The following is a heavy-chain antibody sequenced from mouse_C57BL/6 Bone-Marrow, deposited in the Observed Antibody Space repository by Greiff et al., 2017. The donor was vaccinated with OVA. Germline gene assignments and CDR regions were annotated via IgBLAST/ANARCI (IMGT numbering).Heavy chain of an antibody. D-gene: IGHD1-1*01. CDR1: GFTFSDAW. CDR2: IRNKANNHAT. V-gene: IGHV6-6*01. CDR3: TRGYYYGSSDYYAMDY. Sequence: EVQGVESGGGLVQPGGSMKLSCAASGFTFSDAWMDWVRQSPEKGLEWVAEIRNKANNHATYYAESVKGRFTISRDDSKSSVYLQMNSLRAEDTGIYYCTRGYYYGSSDYYAMDYWGQGTSVTVSS. J-gene: IGHJ4*01.